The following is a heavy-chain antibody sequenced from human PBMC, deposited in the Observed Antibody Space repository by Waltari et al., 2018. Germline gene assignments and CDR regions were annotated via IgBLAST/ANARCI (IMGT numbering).Heavy chain of an antibody. CDR1: VGSISSSSYY. V-gene: IGHV4-39*07. J-gene: IGHJ6*02. Sequence: QLQLQESGPGLVTPSETLSLPCTVSVGSISSSSYYWGWIRQPPGKELEWIGSIYYSGSTYYNPSLKSRVTISVDTSKNQFSLKLSSVTAADTAVYYCARDPYYYYYGMDVWGQGTTVTVSS. CDR3: ARDPYYYYYGMDV. CDR2: IYYSGST.